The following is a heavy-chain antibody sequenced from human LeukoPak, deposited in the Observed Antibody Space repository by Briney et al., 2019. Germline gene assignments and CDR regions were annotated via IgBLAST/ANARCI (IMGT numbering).Heavy chain of an antibody. CDR3: AKNGEPHYYMDV. CDR2: ISGSGTHT. V-gene: IGHV3-23*01. CDR1: GFTFSSYA. J-gene: IGHJ6*03. Sequence: GGSLRLSCAASGFTFSSYAMSWVRQAPGKGLEWVLGISGSGTHTYYADSAKGRFTSSRDFSKRTVYLQMNSLRAEDTAVYYCAKNGEPHYYMDVLGKGTTVTVSS. D-gene: IGHD1-14*01.